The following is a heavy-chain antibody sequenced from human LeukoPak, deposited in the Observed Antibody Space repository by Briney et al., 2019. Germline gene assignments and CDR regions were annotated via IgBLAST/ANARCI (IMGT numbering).Heavy chain of an antibody. D-gene: IGHD3-9*01. CDR1: GFTFSSYS. CDR3: ARDTGRDILTGYYN. J-gene: IGHJ4*02. CDR2: ISSSSSTI. Sequence: GGSLRLSCAASGFTFSSYSMNWVRQAPGKGLEWVSYISSSSSTIYYADSVKGRFTISRDNAKNSLYLQMNSLRAEDTAVYYCARDTGRDILTGYYNWGQGTLVTVS. V-gene: IGHV3-48*04.